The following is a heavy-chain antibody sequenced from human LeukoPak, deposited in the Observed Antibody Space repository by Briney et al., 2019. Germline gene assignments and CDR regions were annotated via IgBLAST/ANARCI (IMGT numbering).Heavy chain of an antibody. Sequence: GGSLRLSCAASGFTFSSYAMSWVRQAPGKGLEWVSAISGSGGSTYYADSVKGGFTISRENSKNTLYLQMNSLRAEDTAVYFCAKDLGALIDIVVVVAATCDYWGQGTLVTVSS. CDR1: GFTFSSYA. CDR2: ISGSGGST. CDR3: AKDLGALIDIVVVVAATCDY. V-gene: IGHV3-23*01. D-gene: IGHD2-15*01. J-gene: IGHJ4*02.